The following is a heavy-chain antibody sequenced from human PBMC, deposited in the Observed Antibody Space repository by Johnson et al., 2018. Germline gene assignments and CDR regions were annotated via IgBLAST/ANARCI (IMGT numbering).Heavy chain of an antibody. V-gene: IGHV1-46*01. CDR3: AKDVGDYVENYYSAMDV. D-gene: IGHD4-17*01. CDR2: VNPSDGIT. J-gene: IGHJ6*02. Sequence: QVQLVESGAEVKKPGASVKVSCKASGYTFTTYYIHWVRQAPGQGLEWMGVVNPSDGITTYAQKFQGRVSMTRDTSTSTVYMGLGSLRVGDTAVFYCAKDVGDYVENYYSAMDVWGQGTTVTVSS. CDR1: GYTFTTYY.